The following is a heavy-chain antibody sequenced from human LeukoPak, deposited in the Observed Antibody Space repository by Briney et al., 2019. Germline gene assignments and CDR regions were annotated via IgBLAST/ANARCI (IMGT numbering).Heavy chain of an antibody. Sequence: SETLSLTCTVSGYSISSGYYWGWIRQPPGKGLEWIGSIYHSGSTYYNPSLKSRVTISVDTSKNQFSLKLSSVTAADTAVYYCAREAYDFWSGLDDPWGQGTLVTVSS. J-gene: IGHJ5*02. CDR2: IYHSGST. CDR1: GYSISSGYY. CDR3: AREAYDFWSGLDDP. V-gene: IGHV4-38-2*02. D-gene: IGHD3-3*01.